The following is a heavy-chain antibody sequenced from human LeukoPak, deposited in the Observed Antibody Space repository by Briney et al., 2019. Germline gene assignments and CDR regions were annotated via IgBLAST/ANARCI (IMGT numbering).Heavy chain of an antibody. CDR3: AGHEVVPAAIWYCFDC. D-gene: IGHD2-2*01. CDR1: GGSISISSYY. CDR2: IHYGGSA. J-gene: IGHJ4*02. V-gene: IGHV4-39*01. Sequence: SETLSLTCTVSGGSISISSYYWGWIRQPPGKGLEWIGSIHYGGSAYYNPSLKSRVTLSVDTSKNQFSLKLSSVTAADTAVYYCAGHEVVPAAIWYCFDCWGQGTVVTVSS.